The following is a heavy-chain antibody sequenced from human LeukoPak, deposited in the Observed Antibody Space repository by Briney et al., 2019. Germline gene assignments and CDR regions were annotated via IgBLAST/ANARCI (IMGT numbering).Heavy chain of an antibody. V-gene: IGHV3-48*01. Sequence: GGSLRLSCAASGFAFSTYAMNWVRRAPGKGLEWVSFITSDSNTIYYADSMKGRFTISRDNAENSLYLQMNSLSAEDTAVYYCARDRMGGSFDYWGQGTLVTVSS. CDR1: GFAFSTYA. J-gene: IGHJ4*02. CDR3: ARDRMGGSFDY. D-gene: IGHD2-15*01. CDR2: ITSDSNTI.